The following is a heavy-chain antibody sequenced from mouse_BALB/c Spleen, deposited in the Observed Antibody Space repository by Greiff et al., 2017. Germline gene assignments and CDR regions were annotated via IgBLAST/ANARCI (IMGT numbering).Heavy chain of an antibody. D-gene: IGHD2-14*01. Sequence: VQLQQSGAELVRPGTSVKVSCKASGYAFTNYLIEWVKQRPGQGLEWIGVINPGSGGTNYNEKFKGKATLTADKSSSTAYMQLSSLTSDDSAVYFCAREDYYRYDGGTGFAYWGQGTLVTVSA. CDR3: AREDYYRYDGGTGFAY. J-gene: IGHJ3*01. CDR2: INPGSGGT. CDR1: GYAFTNYL. V-gene: IGHV1-54*01.